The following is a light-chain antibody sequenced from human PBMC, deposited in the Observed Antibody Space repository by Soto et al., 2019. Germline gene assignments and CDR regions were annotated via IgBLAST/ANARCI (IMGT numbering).Light chain of an antibody. Sequence: DIQMTQSPPYVSASEGDRVTITCRASQAISSWLAWYQQKPGTAPKLLIYAASTLQSGVPSRFSGSGSRTEFTLTISRLQPEDFATYYCQQANSFPYTFGQGTKLEIK. CDR1: QAISSW. CDR2: AAS. J-gene: IGKJ2*01. CDR3: QQANSFPYT. V-gene: IGKV1-12*01.